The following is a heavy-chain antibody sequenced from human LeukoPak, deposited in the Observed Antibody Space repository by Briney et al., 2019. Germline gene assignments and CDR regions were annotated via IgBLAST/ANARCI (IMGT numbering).Heavy chain of an antibody. Sequence: SETLSLTCTVSGGSISSYYWSWIRQPPGKGLEWIGYIYYSGGTNYNPSLKSRVTISVDTSKNQFSLKLSSVTAADTAVYYCARARRIAAADYWGQGTLVTVSS. CDR2: IYYSGGT. CDR1: GGSISSYY. CDR3: ARARRIAAADY. V-gene: IGHV4-59*01. J-gene: IGHJ4*02. D-gene: IGHD6-13*01.